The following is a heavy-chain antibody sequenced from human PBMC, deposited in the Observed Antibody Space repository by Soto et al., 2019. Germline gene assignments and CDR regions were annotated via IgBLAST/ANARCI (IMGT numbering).Heavy chain of an antibody. CDR1: GYTFTSYG. Sequence: QVQLVQSGAEVKKPGASVKVSCKASGYTFTSYGISWVRQAPGQGLEWMGWISAYNGNTNYAQKLQGRVTMTTATSTSTAYMELRSLRSDDTAVYYCATNLGYCSGGSCYHENYYYYGMDVWGQGTTVTVSS. J-gene: IGHJ6*02. V-gene: IGHV1-18*01. D-gene: IGHD2-15*01. CDR3: ATNLGYCSGGSCYHENYYYYGMDV. CDR2: ISAYNGNT.